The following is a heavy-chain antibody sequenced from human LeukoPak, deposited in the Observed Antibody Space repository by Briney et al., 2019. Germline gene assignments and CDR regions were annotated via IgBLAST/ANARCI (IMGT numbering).Heavy chain of an antibody. CDR2: INNSGGST. V-gene: IGHV3-23*01. CDR3: AAFDFDY. CDR1: RFTLSSYD. J-gene: IGHJ4*02. D-gene: IGHD2/OR15-2a*01. Sequence: PGGSLRLSCAASRFTLSSYDMSWVRQAPGKGLEWVSTINNSGGSTYYADSVKGRFTISRDTSKNTLYLQMNSLRAEDTAVYYCAAFDFDYWGQGTLVTVSS.